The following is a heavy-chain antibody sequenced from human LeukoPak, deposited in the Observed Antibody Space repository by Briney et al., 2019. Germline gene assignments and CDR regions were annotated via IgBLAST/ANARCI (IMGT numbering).Heavy chain of an antibody. CDR1: GYAITVYY. D-gene: IGHD1-26*01. V-gene: IGHV1-2*02. J-gene: IGHJ4*02. CDR2: INPNSGGT. Sequence: ASVKVSCKASGYAITVYYMHWVRQAPGQGLEWMGWINPNSGGTNSAQKFQGRVTMTRDKSNSTAYMELSRLRFNDTDVYYCARGAGYSQSPPDYWGQGTLVTVSS. CDR3: ARGAGYSQSPPDY.